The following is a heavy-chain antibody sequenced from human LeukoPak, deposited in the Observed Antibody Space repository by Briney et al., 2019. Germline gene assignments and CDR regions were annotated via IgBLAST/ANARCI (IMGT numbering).Heavy chain of an antibody. CDR1: GYTLTELS. D-gene: IGHD2-2*01. CDR2: FDPEDGET. Sequence: ASVKVSCKVSGYTLTELSMHWVRQAPGKGLEWMGGFDPEDGETIYAQKFQGRVTMTEDTSTDTAYMELSSLRSEDTAVYYCATASSSPFTFDYWGQGTLVTVSS. V-gene: IGHV1-24*01. J-gene: IGHJ4*02. CDR3: ATASSSPFTFDY.